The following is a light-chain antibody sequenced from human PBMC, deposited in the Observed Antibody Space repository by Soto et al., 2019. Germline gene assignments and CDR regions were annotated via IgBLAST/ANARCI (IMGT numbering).Light chain of an antibody. CDR1: QSLQYSNGYNY. CDR2: LGS. V-gene: IGKV2-28*01. Sequence: DIVLTQSPLSLPVIPGEPASISCRSSQSLQYSNGYNYLDWYFQKPGQSPQLLISLGSTRASGVPDRFSGSGSGTDFTLKISRVEADDVGVYYCMQPLQSWTFGQGTKVYIK. J-gene: IGKJ1*01. CDR3: MQPLQSWT.